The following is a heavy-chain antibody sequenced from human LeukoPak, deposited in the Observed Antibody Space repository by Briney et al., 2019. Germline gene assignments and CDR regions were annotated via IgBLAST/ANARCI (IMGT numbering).Heavy chain of an antibody. CDR3: TTLGSGYSSF. J-gene: IGHJ4*02. Sequence: GGSLRLSCAASGFSFSNAWMSWVRQAPGKGLEWVGQVKSKTDGGTTDYAAPVKGRFTISRDDSKNTLYLQMNSLKTEDTAVYYCTTLGSGYSSFWGQGTLVTVSS. V-gene: IGHV3-15*01. CDR1: GFSFSNAW. D-gene: IGHD5-12*01. CDR2: VKSKTDGGTT.